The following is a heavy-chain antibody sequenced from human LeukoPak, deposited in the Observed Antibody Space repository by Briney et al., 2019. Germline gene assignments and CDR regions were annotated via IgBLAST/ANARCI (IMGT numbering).Heavy chain of an antibody. Sequence: MPSETLSLTCTVSGGSISSGDYYSSWIRQPPGKGLEWIGRIYTSGSTNYNPSLKSRVTISLDTSKNQFSLRLSSVAAADTAMYYCARESRWFGEFDPWGQGTLVTVSS. J-gene: IGHJ5*02. CDR2: IYTSGST. CDR3: ARESRWFGEFDP. CDR1: GGSISSGDYY. V-gene: IGHV4-61*02. D-gene: IGHD3-10*01.